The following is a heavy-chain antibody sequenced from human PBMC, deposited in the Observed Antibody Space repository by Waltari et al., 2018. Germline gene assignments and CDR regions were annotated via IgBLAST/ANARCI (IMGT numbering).Heavy chain of an antibody. CDR1: VSTFRLVS. J-gene: IGHJ4*02. D-gene: IGHD2-15*01. V-gene: IGHV3-21*01. CDR3: ARIDGNTPSRLDY. Sequence: EVHLVESGGCLVKPGGSLRLSFAASVSTFRLVSMTWVRQATGKRLELVSSISGSNNCIYYSDSMKVRFTISRDSAKSALYLQMNSLRAEDTAVYYCARIDGNTPSRLDYWGQGTLVTVSS. CDR2: ISGSNNCI.